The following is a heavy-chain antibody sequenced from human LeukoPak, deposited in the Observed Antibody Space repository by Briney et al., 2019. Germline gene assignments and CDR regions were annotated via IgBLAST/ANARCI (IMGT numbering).Heavy chain of an antibody. CDR1: GNYW. Sequence: GGSLRLSCAASGNYWMHWVRQAPGKGLVWVSHINSDGSWTSYADSVKGRFTISKDNAKNTVYLQMISLRAEDTAVYYCTKDAPDSGGWFFFDSWGQGTLVTVSS. J-gene: IGHJ4*02. CDR3: TKDAPDSGGWFFFDS. CDR2: INSDGSWT. V-gene: IGHV3-74*01. D-gene: IGHD6-19*01.